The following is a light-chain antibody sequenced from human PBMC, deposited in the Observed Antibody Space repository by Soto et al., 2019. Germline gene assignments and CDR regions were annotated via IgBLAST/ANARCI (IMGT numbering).Light chain of an antibody. CDR3: QSFDTNLRSSV. V-gene: IGLV1-40*01. J-gene: IGLJ3*02. Sequence: QSVLTQPPSVSGAPGQRVTISCSGPSCNIGAGYDVHWYHQLPGTAPKLLIFGNNNRPSGVPARFSASSSGTSASLAITGLLAEDEADYYCQSFDTNLRSSVFVGGTKVTVL. CDR1: SCNIGAGYD. CDR2: GNN.